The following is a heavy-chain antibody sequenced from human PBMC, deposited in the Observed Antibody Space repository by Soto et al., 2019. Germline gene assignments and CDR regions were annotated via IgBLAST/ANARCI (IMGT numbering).Heavy chain of an antibody. CDR2: IYSGGST. D-gene: IGHD4-17*01. Sequence: EVQLVESGGGLVQPGGSLRLSCAASGFTVNSNYMTWVRQAPGKGLEWVSVIYSGGSTYYADSVKGRFTISRDNSKNSLHIQMNSLRAEATAVYYCARMGSTTATGYRYFDLWGRGTLVTVSS. CDR1: GFTVNSNY. J-gene: IGHJ2*01. CDR3: ARMGSTTATGYRYFDL. V-gene: IGHV3-66*01.